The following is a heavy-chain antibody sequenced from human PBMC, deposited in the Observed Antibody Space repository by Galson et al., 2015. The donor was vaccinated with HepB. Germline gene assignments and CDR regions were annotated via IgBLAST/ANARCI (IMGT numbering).Heavy chain of an antibody. CDR2: ISSSSSYI. V-gene: IGHV3-21*01. CDR1: GFTFSSYS. D-gene: IGHD6-13*01. Sequence: SLRLSCAASGFTFSSYSMNWVRQASGEGLEWVSSISSSSSYIYYAGSVKGRFTISRDNAKNSLYLQMNSMRAEDTAVYYCARDRSGIAASRWFDPWGQGTLVTVSS. CDR3: ARDRSGIAASRWFDP. J-gene: IGHJ5*02.